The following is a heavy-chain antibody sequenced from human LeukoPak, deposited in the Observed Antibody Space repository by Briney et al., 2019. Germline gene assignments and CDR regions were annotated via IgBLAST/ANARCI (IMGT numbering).Heavy chain of an antibody. CDR3: ATYTCSGGSCYGYYVDV. Sequence: SDTLSLTCAVYGGSFRNYYWTWIRQSPGKGLEWIGEINHDAITNYKPPHKSPVTISADTSKNQFSLNLYSVTVADTAVYYCATYTCSGGSCYGYYVDVWGNGTTVTVS. CDR2: INHDAIT. D-gene: IGHD2-15*01. CDR1: GGSFRNYY. V-gene: IGHV4-34*01. J-gene: IGHJ6*03.